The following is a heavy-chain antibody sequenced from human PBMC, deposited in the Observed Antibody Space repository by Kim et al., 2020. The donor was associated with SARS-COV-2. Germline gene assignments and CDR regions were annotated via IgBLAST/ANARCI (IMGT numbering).Heavy chain of an antibody. V-gene: IGHV1-46*01. Sequence: ASVKVSCKASGYTFTTYYIYWVRQAPGQGLEWMGLINPSGGSTSYAHNFQGRVTMTRDTSTSTVYMELSSLTSPHTAVYYCAREGGDWGQRTLVTVSS. J-gene: IGHJ4*02. D-gene: IGHD1-26*01. CDR1: GYTFTTYY. CDR2: INPSGGST. CDR3: AREGGD.